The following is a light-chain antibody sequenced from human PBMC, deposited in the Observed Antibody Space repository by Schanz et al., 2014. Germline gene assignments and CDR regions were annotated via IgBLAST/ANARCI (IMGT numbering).Light chain of an antibody. J-gene: IGKJ4*01. CDR2: GAS. CDR3: QQRSTWFS. V-gene: IGKV3D-20*02. Sequence: EIVLTQSPDTLSLSPGERATLSCKASQSVTSNLAWYQQRPGQAPRLLIYGASSRATGTPDRFSGSASGTDFTLTINSVEPEDFAVYYCQQRSTWFSFGGGTKVEI. CDR1: QSVTSN.